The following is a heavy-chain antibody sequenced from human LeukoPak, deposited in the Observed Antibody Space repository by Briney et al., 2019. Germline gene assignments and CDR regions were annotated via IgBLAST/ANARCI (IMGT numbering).Heavy chain of an antibody. CDR2: IYHSGST. Sequence: SQTLSLTCAVSGYSISSGYYWGWIRQPPGQGLEWIGSIYHSGSTYYNPSLKSRVTISVDTSKNQFSLKLSSVTAADTAVYYCARLDYGSGSGGFWGQGTLVTVSS. CDR3: ARLDYGSGSGGF. J-gene: IGHJ4*02. CDR1: GYSISSGYY. D-gene: IGHD3-10*01. V-gene: IGHV4-38-2*01.